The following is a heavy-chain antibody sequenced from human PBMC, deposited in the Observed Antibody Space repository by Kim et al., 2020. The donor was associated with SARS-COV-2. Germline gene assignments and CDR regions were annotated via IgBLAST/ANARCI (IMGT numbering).Heavy chain of an antibody. CDR2: IYSGGST. CDR3: ARGGYSYGYPLANYYYYGMDV. V-gene: IGHV3-66*02. CDR1: GFTVSSNY. J-gene: IGHJ6*02. Sequence: GGSLRLSCAASGFTVSSNYMSWVRQAPGKGLEWVSVIYSGGSTYYADSVKGRFTISRDNSKNTLYLQMNSLRAEDTAVYYCARGGYSYGYPLANYYYYGMDVWGQGTTVTVSS. D-gene: IGHD5-18*01.